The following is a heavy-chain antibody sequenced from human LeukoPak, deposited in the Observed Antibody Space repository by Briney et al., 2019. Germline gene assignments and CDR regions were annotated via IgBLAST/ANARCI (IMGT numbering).Heavy chain of an antibody. Sequence: ASVKVSCKASGYTFTGYYMHWVRQAPGQGLEWMGWINPNSGGTNYAQKFQGRVTMTRDTSISTAYMELSRLRSDDTAVYYCARDMAFIAAAGTGLDYWGQGTLVTVSS. D-gene: IGHD6-13*01. CDR1: GYTFTGYY. CDR2: INPNSGGT. V-gene: IGHV1-2*02. CDR3: ARDMAFIAAAGTGLDY. J-gene: IGHJ4*02.